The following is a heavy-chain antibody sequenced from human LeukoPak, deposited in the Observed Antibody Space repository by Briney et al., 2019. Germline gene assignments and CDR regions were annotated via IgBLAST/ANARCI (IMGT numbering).Heavy chain of an antibody. CDR2: IYHSGST. CDR1: GGSISSGGYY. D-gene: IGHD3-10*01. CDR3: ARSPMVRGLYNY. Sequence: PSQTLSLTCTVSGGSISSGGYYWSWIRQPPGKGLEWIGYIYHSGSTYYNPSLKSRVTISVDRSKNQFSLKLSSVTAADTAAYYCARSPMVRGLYNYWGQGTLVTVSS. J-gene: IGHJ4*02. V-gene: IGHV4-30-2*01.